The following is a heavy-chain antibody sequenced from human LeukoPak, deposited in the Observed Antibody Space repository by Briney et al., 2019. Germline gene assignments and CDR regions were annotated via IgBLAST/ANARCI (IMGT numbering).Heavy chain of an antibody. CDR1: GFTFSSYA. Sequence: QPGGSLRLSCAASGFTFSSYAMNWVRQAPGKGLEWVAGISSGDRTFHAESVKGRFTISRDKSKDTLYLQMNSLRAEDTAVYYCAKDATARPYFHWFDNWGQGTQVIVSS. D-gene: IGHD3-9*01. J-gene: IGHJ4*02. CDR2: ISSGDRT. V-gene: IGHV3-23*01. CDR3: AKDATARPYFHWFDN.